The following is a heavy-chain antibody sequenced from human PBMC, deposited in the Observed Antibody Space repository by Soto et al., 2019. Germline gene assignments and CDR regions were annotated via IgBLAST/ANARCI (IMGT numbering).Heavy chain of an antibody. V-gene: IGHV4-31*03. CDR2: IYYSGSN. D-gene: IGHD4-17*01. CDR1: GCSISSGAHY. Sequence: SETLSLTCTVSGCSISSGAHYWSWIRQLPGKGLEWIGNIYYSGSNYYNPSLKSRVTISVDTSNNQFSLNLSSVTAADTAIYYCARDRYGVPRGDYFDSWGQGILVTVSS. J-gene: IGHJ4*02. CDR3: ARDRYGVPRGDYFDS.